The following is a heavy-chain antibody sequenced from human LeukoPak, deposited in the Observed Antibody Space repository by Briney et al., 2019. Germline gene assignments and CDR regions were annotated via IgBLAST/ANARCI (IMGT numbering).Heavy chain of an antibody. J-gene: IGHJ4*02. CDR3: ARLYGTFLEWSPYFDY. CDR1: GFTVSSNF. D-gene: IGHD3-3*02. Sequence: GGSMRLSCAASGFTVSSNFMSWVRQAPGKGLEWVSVIYSGGSTYYADSVKGRFTISRHNSKNTLYLQMNSLRAEDTAVYYCARLYGTFLEWSPYFDYWGQGTLVTVSS. CDR2: IYSGGST. V-gene: IGHV3-53*04.